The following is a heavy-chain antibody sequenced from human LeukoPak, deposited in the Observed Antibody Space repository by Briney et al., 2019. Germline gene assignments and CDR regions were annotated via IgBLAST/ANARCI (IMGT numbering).Heavy chain of an antibody. CDR3: ARGSGIAAAGTIDP. D-gene: IGHD6-13*01. Sequence: ASVKVCCKASGYTFTSYGISWVRQAPGQGVEWMGWISAYNGNTNYAQKLQGRVTMTTDTSTSTAYMELRSLRSDDTAVYYCARGSGIAAAGTIDPWGQGTLVTVSS. CDR2: ISAYNGNT. V-gene: IGHV1-18*01. CDR1: GYTFTSYG. J-gene: IGHJ5*02.